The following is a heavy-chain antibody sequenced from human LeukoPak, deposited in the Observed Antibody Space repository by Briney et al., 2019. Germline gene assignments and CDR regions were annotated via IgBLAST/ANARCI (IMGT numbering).Heavy chain of an antibody. Sequence: GGSLRLPCAASGFTFSSYAMSWVRQAPGKGLEWVSSISGSGTSTYYADSVKGRFTISRDNSKNTLYLQTNSLRAEDTAVYYCAKAPRNIYFDYWGQGNLVTVSS. CDR2: ISGSGTST. D-gene: IGHD2/OR15-2a*01. V-gene: IGHV3-23*01. CDR1: GFTFSSYA. CDR3: AKAPRNIYFDY. J-gene: IGHJ4*02.